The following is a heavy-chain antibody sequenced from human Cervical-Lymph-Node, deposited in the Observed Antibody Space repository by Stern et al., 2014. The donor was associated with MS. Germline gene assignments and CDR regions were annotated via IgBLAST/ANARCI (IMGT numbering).Heavy chain of an antibody. D-gene: IGHD1-26*01. Sequence: VQLVQSGGGVVPPGRSLRLSCAASGFTFSSYGMHWVRQAPGKGLEWVAVISYDGSNQYDADSVKGRFTISRDNSKNTLYLQMNSLRAEDTAVYYCAKDLGGSYYHYYYGMDVWGQGTTVTVSS. CDR3: AKDLGGSYYHYYYGMDV. J-gene: IGHJ6*02. CDR1: GFTFSSYG. V-gene: IGHV3-30*18. CDR2: ISYDGSNQ.